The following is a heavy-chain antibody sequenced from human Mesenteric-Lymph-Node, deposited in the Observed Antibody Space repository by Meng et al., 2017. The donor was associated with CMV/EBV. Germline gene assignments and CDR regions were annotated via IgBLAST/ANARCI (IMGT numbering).Heavy chain of an antibody. D-gene: IGHD2-15*01. J-gene: IGHJ4*02. CDR3: ARAKCSGGSCYWSFDY. Sequence: GGSLRLSCEASGFSFSDYEMNWVRQAPGKGLEWVSYISSSGSTTYYADSVKGRFTISGDNGKNSLYLQMNSLRAEDTAVYYCARAKCSGGSCYWSFDYWGQGTLVTVSS. V-gene: IGHV3-48*03. CDR1: GFSFSDYE. CDR2: ISSSGSTT.